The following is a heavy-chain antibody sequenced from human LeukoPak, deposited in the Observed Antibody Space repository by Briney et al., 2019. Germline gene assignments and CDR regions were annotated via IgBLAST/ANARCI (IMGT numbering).Heavy chain of an antibody. V-gene: IGHV3-23*01. D-gene: IGHD3-3*01. CDR3: AKGSGYLYYFDY. CDR2: ISGSGGST. J-gene: IGHJ4*02. CDR1: GFTFSSYA. Sequence: GGSLRLSCAASGFTFSSYAMSRVRQAPGKGLEWVSAISGSGGSTYYADSVKGRFTISRDNSKNTLYLQMNSLRAEDTAVYYCAKGSGYLYYFDYWGQGTLVTVSS.